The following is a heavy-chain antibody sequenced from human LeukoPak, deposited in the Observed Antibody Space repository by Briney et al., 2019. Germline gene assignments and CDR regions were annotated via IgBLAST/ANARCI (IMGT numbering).Heavy chain of an antibody. CDR1: GYTFTGYY. CDR2: INPNSGGA. CDR3: ARAGIAVAGDDYGMDV. J-gene: IGHJ6*04. D-gene: IGHD6-19*01. Sequence: APVKPCCKASGYTFTGYYMHWVRQAPGQGLEWMGWINPNSGGANYAQKVQVRVTMTRDTSISTAYMELSRLRSDDTAVYYCARAGIAVAGDDYGMDVWGKGTTGSSSS. V-gene: IGHV1-2*02.